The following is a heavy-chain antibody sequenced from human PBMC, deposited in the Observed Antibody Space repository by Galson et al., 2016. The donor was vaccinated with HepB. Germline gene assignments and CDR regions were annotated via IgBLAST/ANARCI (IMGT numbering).Heavy chain of an antibody. CDR1: GFTFNTYS. D-gene: IGHD3-9*01. J-gene: IGHJ4*02. V-gene: IGHV3-21*01. Sequence: SLRLSCAASGFTFNTYSMNWVRQAPGKGLEWVSTISGTSTYIYYADSVKGRFTISRDNAKNSLYLQMNNVRAEDTAVYYCSRDLRGMTRFFDWSTHFDSWGQGTLVTVSS. CDR2: ISGTSTYI. CDR3: SRDLRGMTRFFDWSTHFDS.